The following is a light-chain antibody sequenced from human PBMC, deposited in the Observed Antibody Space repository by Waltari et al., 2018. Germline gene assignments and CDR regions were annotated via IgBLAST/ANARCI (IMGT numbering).Light chain of an antibody. V-gene: IGKV1-16*01. CDR3: QRTYNARWT. J-gene: IGKJ1*01. CDR1: HDISNL. Sequence: DIQMTQSPSSLSASVGDRVTITCRASHDISNLVAWFQQKPGKAPKSLVYLISTLQSGVPSRFSGSGSGTNFTLTISSLQPEDFATYYGQRTYNARWTFGQGTKVEIK. CDR2: LIS.